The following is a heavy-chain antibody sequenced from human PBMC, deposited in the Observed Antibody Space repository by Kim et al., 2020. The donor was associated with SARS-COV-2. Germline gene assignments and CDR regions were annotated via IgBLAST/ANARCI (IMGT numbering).Heavy chain of an antibody. CDR3: ARDQSNTMVRGVMIGNRSWFDP. J-gene: IGHJ5*02. D-gene: IGHD3-10*01. V-gene: IGHV4-4*02. CDR2: IYHSGST. Sequence: SETLSLTCAVSGGSISSSNWWSWVRQPPGKGLEWIGEIYHSGSTNYNPSLKSRVTISVDKSKNQFSLKLSSVTAADTAVYYCARDQSNTMVRGVMIGNRSWFDPWGQGTLVTVSS. CDR1: GGSISSSNW.